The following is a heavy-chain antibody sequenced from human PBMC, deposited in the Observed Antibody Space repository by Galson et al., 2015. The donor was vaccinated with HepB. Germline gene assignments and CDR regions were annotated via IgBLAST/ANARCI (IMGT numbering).Heavy chain of an antibody. CDR3: ARELVNAFDY. CDR2: TYYTSKWYN. D-gene: IGHD2-8*01. V-gene: IGHV6-1*01. J-gene: IGHJ4*02. Sequence: CAISGDSVSNNNAAWNWVRQSPSRGLEWLGRTYYTSKWYNDYAPSMKSRLIINPDTSKNRFSLQLNSVTPEDTVTYYCARELVNAFDYWGQGTLVTVSS. CDR1: GDSVSNNNAA.